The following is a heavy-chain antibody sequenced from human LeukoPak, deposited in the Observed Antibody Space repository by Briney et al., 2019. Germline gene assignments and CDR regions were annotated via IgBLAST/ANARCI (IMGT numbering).Heavy chain of an antibody. D-gene: IGHD3-9*01. CDR3: TTWNYDILTGYSI. Sequence: PGGSLRLSCAASGFTFSNAWMSWVRQAPGKGLEWVGRIKSETHGGTTDYAAAVKGRFTISRDDSKSTLYLQMNSLKTEDTALYYCTTWNYDILTGYSIWGQGTLVTVSS. J-gene: IGHJ4*02. CDR2: IKSETHGGTT. V-gene: IGHV3-15*01. CDR1: GFTFSNAW.